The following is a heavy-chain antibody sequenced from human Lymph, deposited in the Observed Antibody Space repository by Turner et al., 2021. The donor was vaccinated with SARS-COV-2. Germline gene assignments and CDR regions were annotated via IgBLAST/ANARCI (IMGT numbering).Heavy chain of an antibody. Sequence: QVQLVQSGAEVKKPGALVKVSCKASGYTFTGYYMHWVRQAPGQGLEWMGWINPNRGGTNYPQKFQGRVTMTRDTSISRAYMELSRLRSDDTAVYYCARSRDLQSMIRGVDPFDYWGQGTLVTVSS. CDR1: GYTFTGYY. D-gene: IGHD3-10*01. V-gene: IGHV1-2*02. CDR3: ARSRDLQSMIRGVDPFDY. CDR2: INPNRGGT. J-gene: IGHJ4*02.